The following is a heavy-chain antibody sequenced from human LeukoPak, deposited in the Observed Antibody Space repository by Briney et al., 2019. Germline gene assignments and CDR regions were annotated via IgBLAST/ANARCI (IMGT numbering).Heavy chain of an antibody. J-gene: IGHJ4*02. CDR3: AKARGFAEFDY. Sequence: PGGSLRLSCAASGFIFSGHSMRWVRQAPGKGPEWVSAISGSGDTTYYADSVKGRFTISRDNSKNTLYLQMNSLRAEDTALYFCAKARGFAEFDYWGQGTLVTVSS. CDR1: GFIFSGHS. D-gene: IGHD3-10*01. V-gene: IGHV3-23*01. CDR2: ISGSGDTT.